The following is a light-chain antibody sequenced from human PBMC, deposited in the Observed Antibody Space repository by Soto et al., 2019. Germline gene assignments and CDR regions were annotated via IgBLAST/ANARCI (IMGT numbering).Light chain of an antibody. CDR3: AAWDDTLNGVV. V-gene: IGLV1-36*01. J-gene: IGLJ3*02. Sequence: QSVLTQPPSVSEVPRQRVTITCSGSSSNIGANAVNWYQQFPGKAPKLLIYYDDLLSSGVSDRFSASKSGTSASLAISGLQSEDEADYYCAAWDDTLNGVVFGEGTKLTVL. CDR2: YDD. CDR1: SSNIGANA.